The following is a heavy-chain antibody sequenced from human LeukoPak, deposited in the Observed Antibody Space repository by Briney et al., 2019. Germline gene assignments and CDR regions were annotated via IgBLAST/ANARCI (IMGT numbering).Heavy chain of an antibody. CDR1: GDSISNTNYY. V-gene: IGHV4-39*07. CDR3: ARGLSSSGRSFDP. D-gene: IGHD3-22*01. Sequence: PSETLSLTCTVSGDSISNTNYYWGWIRQPPGKGLEWIGSIYYSGSTYYNPSLKSRVTISVDTSKNQFSLKLNSVTAADTAVYYCARGLSSSGRSFDPWGQGTLVTVSS. J-gene: IGHJ5*02. CDR2: IYYSGST.